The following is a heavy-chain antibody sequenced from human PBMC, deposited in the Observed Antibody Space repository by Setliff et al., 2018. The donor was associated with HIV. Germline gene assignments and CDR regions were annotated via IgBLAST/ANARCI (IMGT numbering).Heavy chain of an antibody. Sequence: GESLTISCKGFGYKFTDYGVGWVRQMPGEGLEWMGVIYGDGSDPRYSPSFQGQVTISVDKSINTAYLRWTSLKASDTALYYCARPQYHQSSDAFDIWGQGTMVTVSS. CDR3: ARPQYHQSSDAFDI. J-gene: IGHJ3*02. CDR2: IYGDGSDP. CDR1: GYKFTDYG. V-gene: IGHV5-51*01.